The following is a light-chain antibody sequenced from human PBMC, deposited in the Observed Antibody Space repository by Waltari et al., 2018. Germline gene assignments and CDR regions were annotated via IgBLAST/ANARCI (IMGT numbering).Light chain of an antibody. J-gene: IGLJ3*02. CDR3: QVWDSSSDHWL. V-gene: IGLV3-21*02. CDR1: NIGSNS. CDR2: DDS. Sequence: SYVLTQPPSVSVAPGQTATINRGGDNIGSNSVHWYQKKPGQDPVLVIFDDSDRPAGIPERLSGSNSDNTATLSINRVEAGDEADYYCQVWDSSSDHWLFGGGTELTVL.